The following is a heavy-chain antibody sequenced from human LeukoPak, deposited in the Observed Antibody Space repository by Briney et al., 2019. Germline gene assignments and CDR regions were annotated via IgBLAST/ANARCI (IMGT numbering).Heavy chain of an antibody. CDR2: IYYSGNT. D-gene: IGHD3-9*01. J-gene: IGHJ4*02. CDR3: ARRPRGHDILTGFFDY. V-gene: IGHV4-39*07. CDR1: GGSISSSSYY. Sequence: PSETLSLTCTVSGGSISSSSYYWGWIRQPPGKGLEWIGSIYYSGNTYYNPSLKSRVTISMDTSKNQFSLKLSSVTAADTAVYYCARRPRGHDILTGFFDYWGQGTLVTVSS.